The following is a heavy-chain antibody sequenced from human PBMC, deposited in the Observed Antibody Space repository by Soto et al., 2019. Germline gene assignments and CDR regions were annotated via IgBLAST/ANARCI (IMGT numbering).Heavy chain of an antibody. CDR3: ARINSGTYLGDALDI. V-gene: IGHV3-7*03. J-gene: IGHJ3*02. CDR1: GFTFGHYW. D-gene: IGHD1-26*01. Sequence: EVQLVESGGALVQPGGSLRVSCAVSGFTFGHYWMTWVRQAPGKGLEWVANIKKDGSERYFEDSAKGRLTISRDNAKNCLYRQMKSLRAEDTAVYYCARINSGTYLGDALDIWGQGTMVTVSS. CDR2: IKKDGSER.